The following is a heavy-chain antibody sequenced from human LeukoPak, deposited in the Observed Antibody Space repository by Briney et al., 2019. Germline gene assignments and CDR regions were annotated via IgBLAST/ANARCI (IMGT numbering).Heavy chain of an antibody. CDR1: GYTFTSYG. CDR2: ISGYNAKT. D-gene: IGHD3-10*01. J-gene: IGHJ4*02. CDR3: ARDIGVSQFDF. Sequence: ASVKVSCKASGYTFTSYGISWVRQAPGQGLEWMGWISGYNAKTEYAEKLQGRVTMTTDTSTSTAYMELRSLTFDDTAVYYRARDIGVSQFDFWGQGTLVTVSS. V-gene: IGHV1-18*01.